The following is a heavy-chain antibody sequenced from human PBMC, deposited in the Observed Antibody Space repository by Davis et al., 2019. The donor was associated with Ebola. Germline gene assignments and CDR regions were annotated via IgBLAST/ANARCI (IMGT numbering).Heavy chain of an antibody. D-gene: IGHD3-22*01. CDR1: GFTLSNYW. V-gene: IGHV3-74*01. J-gene: IGHJ4*02. CDR2: INSDGSSP. Sequence: GESLKISCAASGFTLSNYWMEWVRQVPGKELVWVSRINSDGSSPSYAESVKGRFTISRDDSKNTLYLQMNSLRVDDTAVYFCARDGPNYDVDYWGQGTLVTVSA. CDR3: ARDGPNYDVDY.